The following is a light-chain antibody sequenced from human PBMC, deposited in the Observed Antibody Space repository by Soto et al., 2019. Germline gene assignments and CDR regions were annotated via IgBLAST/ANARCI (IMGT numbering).Light chain of an antibody. CDR1: QSVTDNY. J-gene: IGKJ1*01. Sequence: IALSQSPATLSLSPGERATLSCRASQSVTDNYLAWYQQKPGQAPRLVISGASSRTSGIPDRFIGSGSGTDFTLTISRLEPEDFAVYYCQHYVTSLTTFGQGTKV. CDR2: GAS. V-gene: IGKV3-20*01. CDR3: QHYVTSLTT.